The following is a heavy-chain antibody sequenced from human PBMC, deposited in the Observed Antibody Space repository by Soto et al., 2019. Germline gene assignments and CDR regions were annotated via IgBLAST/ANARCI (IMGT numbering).Heavy chain of an antibody. Sequence: GGSLRLSCAASGFTFDDYTMHWVRQAPGKGLEWVSLISWDGGSTYYADSVKGRFTISRDNSKNSLYLQMNSLRTEDTALYYCAKASVSYGSGSYCELDYWGQGTLVIVSS. CDR2: ISWDGGST. V-gene: IGHV3-43*01. J-gene: IGHJ4*02. D-gene: IGHD3-10*01. CDR3: AKASVSYGSGSYCELDY. CDR1: GFTFDDYT.